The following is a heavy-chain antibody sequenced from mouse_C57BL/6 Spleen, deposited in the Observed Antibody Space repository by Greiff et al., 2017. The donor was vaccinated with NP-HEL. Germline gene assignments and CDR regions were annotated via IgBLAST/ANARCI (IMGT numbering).Heavy chain of an antibody. CDR3: RRGGRILQNARDY. CDR1: GFTFSSYA. D-gene: IGHD1-1*01. CDR2: ISSGGDYI. Sequence: EVMLVESGEGLVKPGGSLKLSCAASGFTFSSYAMSWVRQTPEKRLEWVAYISSGGDYIYYADTVKGRFTISRDNARNTLYLQMSSLKAEDTAMYYRRRGGRILQNARDYWGQGTSVTVSS. V-gene: IGHV5S21*01. J-gene: IGHJ4*01.